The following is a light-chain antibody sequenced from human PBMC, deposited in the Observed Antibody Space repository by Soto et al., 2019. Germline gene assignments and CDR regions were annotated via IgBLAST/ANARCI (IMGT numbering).Light chain of an antibody. CDR1: SSDVGGYNY. CDR2: DVT. CDR3: SSYARNRDVL. Sequence: QSALTQPASVSGSPGQSITISCTGTSSDVGGYNYVSWYQHHPGKAPKLMIYDVTNRPSGVSNRFSGSKSGNTASLSISGLQAEDEADYYRSSYARNRDVLFGGGTKLTVL. V-gene: IGLV2-14*03. J-gene: IGLJ2*01.